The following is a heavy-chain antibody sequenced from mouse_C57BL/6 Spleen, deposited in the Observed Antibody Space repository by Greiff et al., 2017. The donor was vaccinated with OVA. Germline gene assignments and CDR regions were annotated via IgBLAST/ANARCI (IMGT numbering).Heavy chain of an antibody. D-gene: IGHD1-1*01. CDR3: ARGLLEGYFDY. Sequence: EVQLVESGGGLVKPGGSLKLSCAASGFTFSDYGMHWVRQAPEKGLEWVAYISSGSSTIYYADTVKGRFPISRDNAKNTLFLQMTSLRSEDTAMYYCARGLLEGYFDYWGQGTTLTVSS. CDR1: GFTFSDYG. J-gene: IGHJ2*01. V-gene: IGHV5-17*01. CDR2: ISSGSSTI.